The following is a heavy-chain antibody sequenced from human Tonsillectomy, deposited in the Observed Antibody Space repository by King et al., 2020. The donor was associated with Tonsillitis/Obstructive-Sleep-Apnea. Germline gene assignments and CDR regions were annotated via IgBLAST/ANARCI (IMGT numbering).Heavy chain of an antibody. CDR2: ISYDGSNK. V-gene: IGHV3-30*04. D-gene: IGHD3-3*01. CDR1: GFTFSSYA. J-gene: IGHJ6*02. CDR3: ARDPSYTILTHLSYYYCGMDV. Sequence: VQLVESGGGVVQPGRSLRLSCAASGFTFSSYAMHWVRQAPGKGLEWVAVISYDGSNKYYADSVKGRFTISRDNSKNTLYLQMNSLRAEDTAVYYCARDPSYTILTHLSYYYCGMDVWGQGTTVTVSS.